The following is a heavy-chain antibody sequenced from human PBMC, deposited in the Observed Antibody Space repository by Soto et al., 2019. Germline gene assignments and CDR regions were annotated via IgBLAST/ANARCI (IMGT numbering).Heavy chain of an antibody. CDR3: ARETPGPIVLIVYAIKGAFDI. D-gene: IGHD2-8*01. V-gene: IGHV3-33*01. CDR2: IWYDGSNK. CDR1: GFTFSSYG. J-gene: IGHJ3*02. Sequence: PGGSLRLSCAASGFTFSSYGMHWVRQAPGKGLEWVAVIWYDGSNKYYADSVKGRFTISRDNSKNTLYLQMNSLRAEDTAVYYCARETPGPIVLIVYAIKGAFDIWGQGTMVTVSS.